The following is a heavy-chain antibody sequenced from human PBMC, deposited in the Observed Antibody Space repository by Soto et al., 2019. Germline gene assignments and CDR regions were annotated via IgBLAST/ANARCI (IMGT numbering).Heavy chain of an antibody. V-gene: IGHV3-11*06. D-gene: IGHD3-3*01. J-gene: IGHJ6*02. Sequence: GGSLRLSCAASGFTFSDYYMSWIRQAPGKGLEWVSYISSSSSYTNYADSVKGRFTISRDNAKNSLYLQMNSLRPEDTAVYYCASPRFLTGMDVWGQGTTVTVSS. CDR1: GFTFSDYY. CDR3: ASPRFLTGMDV. CDR2: ISSSSSYT.